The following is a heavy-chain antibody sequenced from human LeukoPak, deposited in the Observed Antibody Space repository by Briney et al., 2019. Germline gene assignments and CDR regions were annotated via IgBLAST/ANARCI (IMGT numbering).Heavy chain of an antibody. CDR1: GGSISSNNW. D-gene: IGHD5-12*01. CDR2: IYHLGAT. J-gene: IGHJ4*02. V-gene: IGHV4-4*02. CDR3: ARGPSVAAHLDY. Sequence: PSGSLSLTCAVSGGSISSNNWWSWVRQPPGKGLEWIGEIYHLGATNYNPSLKSRVTLSVDKSKNKFSLELSSVTAADTAVYYCARGPSVAAHLDYWGQGTLVTVSS.